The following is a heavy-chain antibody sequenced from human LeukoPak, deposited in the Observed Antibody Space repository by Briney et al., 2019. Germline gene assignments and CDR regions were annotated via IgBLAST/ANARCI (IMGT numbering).Heavy chain of an antibody. V-gene: IGHV4-59*08. D-gene: IGHD3-22*01. CDR2: IFSSGST. J-gene: IGHJ4*02. CDR3: ARHYYDRSDSYSFDY. CDR1: GGSISGYY. Sequence: SETLSLTCTVSGGSISGYYWSRIRQPPGKGLEWIGYIFSSGSTNYNPSLKGRVTISEDTSVNQFSLKLSSVTAADTAVYYCARHYYDRSDSYSFDYWGQGTLVTVSS.